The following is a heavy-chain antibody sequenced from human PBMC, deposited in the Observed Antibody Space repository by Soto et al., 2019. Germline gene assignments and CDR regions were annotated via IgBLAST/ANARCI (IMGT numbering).Heavy chain of an antibody. J-gene: IGHJ4*02. CDR1: GFAFSSHP. Sequence: GGSLRLSCAASGFAFSSHPMSWVRQAPEKGLEWVAGISSSGGRTNYADSVKGRFTISRDNSKDTLYLQMNSLRAEDTALYYCAKVQEFCGFNCYIVDSWGQGVLVTVSS. D-gene: IGHD2-21*02. CDR2: ISSSGGRT. V-gene: IGHV3-23*01. CDR3: AKVQEFCGFNCYIVDS.